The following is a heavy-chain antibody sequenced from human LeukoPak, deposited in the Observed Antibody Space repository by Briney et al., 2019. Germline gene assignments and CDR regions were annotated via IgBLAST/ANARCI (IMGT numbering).Heavy chain of an antibody. CDR3: ARVYDFWSGYSFGAFNI. CDR1: GGSITSGDYY. Sequence: SETLSLTCTVSGGSITSGDYYWSWLRQPSGKGLEWIGYIYYSGRTYYNPSLKSRVSLSVDTSKNQFSLRLSSVTAADTAVYYCARVYDFWSGYSFGAFNIWGQGTMVTVSS. D-gene: IGHD3-3*01. J-gene: IGHJ3*02. V-gene: IGHV4-30-4*01. CDR2: IYYSGRT.